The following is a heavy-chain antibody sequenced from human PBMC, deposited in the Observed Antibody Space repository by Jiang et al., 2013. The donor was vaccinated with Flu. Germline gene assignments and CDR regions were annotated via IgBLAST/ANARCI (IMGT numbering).Heavy chain of an antibody. CDR2: INHSGTT. J-gene: IGHJ4*01. Sequence: LLKPSETLSLTCAVYGGSFSGYYWSWIRQPPGKGLEWIGQINHSGTTYYNPSLNSGVTISVDTSKNQFSLRLSSVTAADTAVYYCARGPINENHDFDYVGP. CDR3: ARGPINENHDFDY. D-gene: IGHD1-14*01. CDR1: GGSFSGYY. V-gene: IGHV4-34*01.